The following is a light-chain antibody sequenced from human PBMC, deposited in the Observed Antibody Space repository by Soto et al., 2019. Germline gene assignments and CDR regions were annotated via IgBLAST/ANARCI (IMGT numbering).Light chain of an antibody. CDR1: QSITNNY. Sequence: EIVFTQSPGTLSLSPGERATLSCWAIQSITNNYLAWYQQKPGQAPRLLIFGASSRATGIPDRFSGSGSGTDFTLTISRLEPEDFAVYYCHYYDDAPPFPFGPGTKVDIK. CDR2: GAS. CDR3: HYYDDAPPFP. J-gene: IGKJ3*01. V-gene: IGKV3-20*01.